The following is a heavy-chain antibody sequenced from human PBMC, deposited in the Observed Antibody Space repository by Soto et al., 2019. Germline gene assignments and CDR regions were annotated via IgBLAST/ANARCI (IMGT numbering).Heavy chain of an antibody. CDR3: ARAGRGWLRPADYYYYGMDV. D-gene: IGHD5-12*01. CDR2: ISSSSSYI. Sequence: EVQLVESGGGLVKPGGSLRLSCAASGFTFSSYSMNWVRQAPGKGLEWVSSISSSSSYIYYADSVKGRFTISRDNAKNSLYLQMNSLRAEDTAVYYCARAGRGWLRPADYYYYGMDVWGQGTTVTVSS. CDR1: GFTFSSYS. J-gene: IGHJ6*02. V-gene: IGHV3-21*01.